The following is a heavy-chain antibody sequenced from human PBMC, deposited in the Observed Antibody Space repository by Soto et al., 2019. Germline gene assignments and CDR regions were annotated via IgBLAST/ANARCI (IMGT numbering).Heavy chain of an antibody. Sequence: EVQLVESGGGLVQPGGSLRLSCAASGFTFSSYWMSWSRQAPGKGLEWVANIKHDGREKYYVDSVKGRFTISRDNAKNSLYLQMDSLRVEDTALYYCVRDRYPFGSGTSASDYWGQGTLVTVSP. CDR3: VRDRYPFGSGTSASDY. D-gene: IGHD3-10*01. CDR2: IKHDGREK. J-gene: IGHJ4*02. CDR1: GFTFSSYW. V-gene: IGHV3-7*01.